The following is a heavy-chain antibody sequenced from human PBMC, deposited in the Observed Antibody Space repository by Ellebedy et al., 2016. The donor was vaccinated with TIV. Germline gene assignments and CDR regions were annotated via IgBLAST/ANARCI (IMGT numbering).Heavy chain of an antibody. CDR1: GGTFSSYA. V-gene: IGHV1-69*04. CDR3: ARDEVYSDSSGSVFDP. CDR2: IIPILGIA. Sequence: AASVKVSCKASGGTFSSYAISWVRQAPGQGLEWMGRIIPILGIANYAQKFQGRVTITADKSTSTAYMELSSLRSEDTAVYYCARDEVYSDSSGSVFDPWGQGTLVTVSS. J-gene: IGHJ5*02. D-gene: IGHD3-22*01.